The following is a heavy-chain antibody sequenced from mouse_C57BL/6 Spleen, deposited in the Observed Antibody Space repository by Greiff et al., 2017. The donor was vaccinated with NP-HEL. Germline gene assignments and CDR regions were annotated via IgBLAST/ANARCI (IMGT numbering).Heavy chain of an antibody. V-gene: IGHV2-9-1*01. D-gene: IGHD2-1*01. Sequence: VQLQESGPGLVAPSQSLSITCTVSGFSLTSYAISWVRQPPGKGLEWLGVIWTGGGTNYNSALKSRLSISKDNSKSQVFLKMNSLQTDDTARYYCARTGYGNYDDAMDYWGQGTSVTVSS. CDR3: ARTGYGNYDDAMDY. J-gene: IGHJ4*01. CDR1: GFSLTSYA. CDR2: IWTGGGT.